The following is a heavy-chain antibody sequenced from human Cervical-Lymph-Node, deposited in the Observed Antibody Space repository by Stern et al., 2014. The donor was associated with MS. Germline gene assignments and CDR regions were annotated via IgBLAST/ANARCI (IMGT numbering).Heavy chain of an antibody. D-gene: IGHD2-21*02. V-gene: IGHV3-30*18. J-gene: IGHJ4*02. CDR2: ISSEGNC. Sequence: QVQLVQSGGGAVQPGGSLRLSCAASGFALRKYGIHWVRQAPGKVLEWLAVISSEGNCWYADSVKGRFTISRDISKNAVFLQMNSLRDEDTALYYCAKDLTDSLCDGDCFSLDYWGQGALVTVSS. CDR1: GFALRKYG. CDR3: AKDLTDSLCDGDCFSLDY.